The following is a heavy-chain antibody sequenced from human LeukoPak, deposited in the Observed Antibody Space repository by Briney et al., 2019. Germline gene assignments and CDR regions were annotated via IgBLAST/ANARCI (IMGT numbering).Heavy chain of an antibody. CDR3: VKARMPHCGTDCLES. V-gene: IGHV3-23*01. CDR2: IRGSGGGT. CDR1: GFPFCNYG. Sequence: TGGSLRLSCAASGFPFCNYGMSGVREAPGEGVEWGSVIRGSGGGTYYAASVKGRFTISRDNSKNTVYLQMNSLRAEDTAVYYCVKARMPHCGTDCLESWGQGTLVTVSS. J-gene: IGHJ4*02. D-gene: IGHD2-21*02.